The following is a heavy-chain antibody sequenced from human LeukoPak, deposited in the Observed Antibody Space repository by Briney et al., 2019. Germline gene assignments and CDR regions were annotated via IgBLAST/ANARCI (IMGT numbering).Heavy chain of an antibody. CDR2: TYYRSKWYN. J-gene: IGHJ6*02. CDR1: GDSVSSNSAA. D-gene: IGHD1-26*01. V-gene: IGHV6-1*01. CDR3: ARSFSGSYFFPYYYYGMDV. Sequence: HSQTLSLTCAISGDSVSSNSAAWNWIRQSPSRGLEWLGRTYYRSKWYNDYAVSVKSRITINPDTSKNQFSLQLNSVTPEDTAAYYCARSFSGSYFFPYYYYGMDVWGQGTTVTVSS.